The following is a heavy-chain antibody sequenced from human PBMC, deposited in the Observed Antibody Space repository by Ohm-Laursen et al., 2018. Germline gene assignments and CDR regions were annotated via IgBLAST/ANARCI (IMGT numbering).Heavy chain of an antibody. CDR3: AGPYRGSTGSLDY. V-gene: IGHV4-59*08. CDR2: VANGVST. J-gene: IGHJ4*02. CDR1: GASISSDY. Sequence: SDTLSLTCTVSGASISSDYWSWIRQPPGKGLEWIGYVANGVSTNYTPSLKSRVTISGDTSKNEFSLKLNSVTAADTAIYYCAGPYRGSTGSLDYWGQGILVTVSS. D-gene: IGHD3-10*01.